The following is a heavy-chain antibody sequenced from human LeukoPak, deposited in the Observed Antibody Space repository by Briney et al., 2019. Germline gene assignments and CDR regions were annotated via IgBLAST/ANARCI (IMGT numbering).Heavy chain of an antibody. J-gene: IGHJ4*02. CDR1: GGSISSYY. CDR3: ARTEQWLEQYYFDY. D-gene: IGHD6-19*01. CDR2: IYYSGST. V-gene: IGHV4-59*12. Sequence: PSETLSLTCAVSGGSISSYYWSWIRQPPGKGLEWIGYIYYSGSTNYNPSLKSRVTISVDTSKNQFSLKLSSVTAADTAVYYCARTEQWLEQYYFDYWGQGTLVTVSS.